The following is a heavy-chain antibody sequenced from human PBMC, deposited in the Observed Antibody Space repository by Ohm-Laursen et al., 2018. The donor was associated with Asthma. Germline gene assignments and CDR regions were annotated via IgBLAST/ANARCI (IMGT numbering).Heavy chain of an antibody. J-gene: IGHJ4*02. CDR2: WIWNICYI. D-gene: IGHD4-17*01. V-gene: IGHV3-9*01. CDR1: VSNFDVST. Sequence: VSNFDVSTIGYYWNSLRQAPGRVPGWIWNICYIGYAYYEKARFTIGRINAKNSLYLQMNSLRAEDTAVYYCSRDGGEIQPSDGDYGEGGFDYWGQGTLVTVSS. CDR3: SRDGGEIQPSDGDYGEGGFDY.